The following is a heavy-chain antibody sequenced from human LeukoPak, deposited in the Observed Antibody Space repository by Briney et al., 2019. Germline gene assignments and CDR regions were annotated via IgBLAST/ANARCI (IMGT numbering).Heavy chain of an antibody. J-gene: IGHJ6*03. CDR3: ARARRRYDTSTNRYYYYMDV. CDR2: IYYSGST. D-gene: IGHD3-22*01. CDR1: GGSISSYY. V-gene: IGHV4-59*01. Sequence: SETLSLTCTVSGGSISSYYWSWIRQPPGKGLEWIGYIYYSGSTNYNPSLKSRVTISVDTSKNQFSLKLSSVTAADTAVYYCARARRRYDTSTNRYYYYMDVWDKGTTVTDSS.